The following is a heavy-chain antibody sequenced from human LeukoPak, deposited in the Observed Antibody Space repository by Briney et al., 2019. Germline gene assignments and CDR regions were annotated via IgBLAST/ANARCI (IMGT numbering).Heavy chain of an antibody. CDR3: ARDLGITMVRGVPRFDY. CDR2: ISAYNGNT. J-gene: IGHJ4*02. V-gene: IGHV1-18*01. D-gene: IGHD3-10*01. Sequence: EASVKVSCKASGYTFTSYGISWVRQAPGQGLEWMGCISAYNGNTNYARKLQGRVTMTTDTSTSTAYMELRSLRSDDTAVYYCARDLGITMVRGVPRFDYWGQGTLVTVSS. CDR1: GYTFTSYG.